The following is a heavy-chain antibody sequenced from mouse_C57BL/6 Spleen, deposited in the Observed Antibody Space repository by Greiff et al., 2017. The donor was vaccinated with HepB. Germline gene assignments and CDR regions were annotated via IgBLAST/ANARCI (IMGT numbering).Heavy chain of an antibody. V-gene: IGHV1-52*01. CDR2: IDPSDSET. CDR1: GYTFTSYW. Sequence: VQLQQPGAELVRPGSSVKLSCKASGYTFTSYWMHWVKQRPIQGLEWIGNIDPSDSETHYNQKFKDKATLTEDKSSSTAYMQLSSLTSEDSAVYYCARVVTTTGRYYFDYWGQGTTLTVSS. D-gene: IGHD2-2*01. CDR3: ARVVTTTGRYYFDY. J-gene: IGHJ2*01.